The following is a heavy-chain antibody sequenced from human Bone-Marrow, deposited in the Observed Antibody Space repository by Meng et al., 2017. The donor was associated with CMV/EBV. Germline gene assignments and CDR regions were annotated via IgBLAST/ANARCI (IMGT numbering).Heavy chain of an antibody. V-gene: IGHV1-2*02. J-gene: IGHJ5*02. CDR3: ARDLAVGSSSSPFDP. CDR2: INPNSGGT. Sequence: ASVKVSCKASGYTFTGYYMHWVRQAPGQGLEWMGWINPNSGGTNYAQKFQGRVTMTRDTSISTAYMELSSLRSEDTAVYYCARDLAVGSSSSPFDPWGQGTLVTVSS. D-gene: IGHD6-6*01. CDR1: GYTFTGYY.